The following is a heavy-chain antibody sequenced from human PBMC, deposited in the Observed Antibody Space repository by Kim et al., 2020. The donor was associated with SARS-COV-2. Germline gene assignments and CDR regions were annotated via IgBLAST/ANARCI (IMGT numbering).Heavy chain of an antibody. V-gene: IGHV4-61*02. J-gene: IGHJ4*02. D-gene: IGHD6-19*01. CDR3: ARATYSSGWYLLDY. Sequence: PSLKSRVTISVDTSKNQFSLKLSSVTAADTAVYYCARATYSSGWYLLDYWGQGTLVTVSS.